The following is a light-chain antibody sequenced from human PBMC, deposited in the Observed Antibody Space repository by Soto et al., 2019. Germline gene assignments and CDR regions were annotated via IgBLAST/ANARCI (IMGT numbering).Light chain of an antibody. CDR1: SSDVGSYNV. J-gene: IGLJ2*01. CDR2: EVT. CDR3: SSYAGSDFVV. Sequence: QSALPQSASVSGSPRQSITISCTGTSSDVGSYNVVSWYQNHPGKAPKLIIYEVTERPSGVSNRFSGSKSGNTAYLTISGLQAEDEDDYYCSSYAGSDFVVFGGGTKLTVL. V-gene: IGLV2-23*02.